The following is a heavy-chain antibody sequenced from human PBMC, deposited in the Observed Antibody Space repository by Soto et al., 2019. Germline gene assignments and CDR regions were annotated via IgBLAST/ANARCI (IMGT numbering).Heavy chain of an antibody. D-gene: IGHD5-12*01. J-gene: IGHJ4*02. CDR2: SYYTGSS. CDR1: GGSISSGDYW. Sequence: SETLSLTCTVSGGSISSGDYWWSWIRQPPGKGPEWIGYSYYTGSSYYNPSLKSRVTISVDASKNQLSLRLASVTAADTAVYYCARDLRGYSRYDYLDYWGQGIPVTVSS. CDR3: ARDLRGYSRYDYLDY. V-gene: IGHV4-30-4*01.